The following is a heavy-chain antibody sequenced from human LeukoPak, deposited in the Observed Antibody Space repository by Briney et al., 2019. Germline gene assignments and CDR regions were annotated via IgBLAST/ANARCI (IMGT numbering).Heavy chain of an antibody. D-gene: IGHD3-22*01. J-gene: IGHJ3*02. CDR2: IYYSGST. CDR1: GGSISRYY. CDR3: AGLLLSRTDAFDI. Sequence: SETLSLTCTVSGGSISRYYWSWIRQPPGKGLEWIGYIYYSGSTNYNPYLKSRVTISVDTSKNQFSLKLSSVTAADTAVYYCAGLLLSRTDAFDIWGQGTMVTVSS. V-gene: IGHV4-59*01.